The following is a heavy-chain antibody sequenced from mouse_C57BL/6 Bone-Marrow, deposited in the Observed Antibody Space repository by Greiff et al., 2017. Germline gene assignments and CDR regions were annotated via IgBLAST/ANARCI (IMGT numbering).Heavy chain of an antibody. CDR3: AKTWPYYYGSSPFDY. V-gene: IGHV1-58*01. J-gene: IGHJ2*01. Sequence: EVKLVESGAELVRPGSSVKMSCKTSGYTFTSYGINWVKQRPGQGLEWIGYIYIGNGYTEYNEKFKGKATLTSDTSSSTAYMQLSSLTSEDSAIYFCAKTWPYYYGSSPFDYWGQGTTLTVSS. CDR2: IYIGNGYT. D-gene: IGHD1-1*01. CDR1: GYTFTSYG.